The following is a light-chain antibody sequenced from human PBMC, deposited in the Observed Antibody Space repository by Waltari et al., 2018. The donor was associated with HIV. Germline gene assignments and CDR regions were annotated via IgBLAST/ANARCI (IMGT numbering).Light chain of an antibody. V-gene: IGLV2-14*03. CDR3: SSYTSSSWV. CDR1: SSDVDYYNY. CDR2: DVT. J-gene: IGLJ3*02. Sequence: QSALTQPASVSGSPGQSINISCTGISSDVDYYNYDCWYQPHPGKAPKLRIYDVTHRPSGVSNRFSGSKSGNTASLTISGLQAEDEADYYCSSYTSSSWVFGGGTKLTVL.